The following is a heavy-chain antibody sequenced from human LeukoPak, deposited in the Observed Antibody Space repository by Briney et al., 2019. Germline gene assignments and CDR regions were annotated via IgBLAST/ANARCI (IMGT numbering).Heavy chain of an antibody. J-gene: IGHJ6*03. CDR2: MNPNSGNT. CDR3: ARGLSVAGIYYYYYYMDV. D-gene: IGHD6-19*01. Sequence: ASVKVSCMASGYTFTSYDINWVRQATGQGLEWMGWMNPNSGNTGYAQKFQGRVTMTRNTSISTAYMELSSLRSEDTAVYYCARGLSVAGIYYYYYYMDVWGKGTPVTVSS. V-gene: IGHV1-8*01. CDR1: GYTFTSYD.